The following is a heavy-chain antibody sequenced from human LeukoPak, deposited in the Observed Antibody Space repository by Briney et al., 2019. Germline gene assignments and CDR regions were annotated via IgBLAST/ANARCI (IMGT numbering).Heavy chain of an antibody. Sequence: GASVKVSCKASGYTFTGYYLHWVRQAPGQGLEWMGWINPNSGGTNYAQKFQGRVTMTRDTSISTAYMEVSRLRSDDTAVYYCARDTGYFDIVLDYWGQGTLVTVSS. CDR2: INPNSGGT. CDR1: GYTFTGYY. V-gene: IGHV1-2*02. D-gene: IGHD3-9*01. CDR3: ARDTGYFDIVLDY. J-gene: IGHJ4*02.